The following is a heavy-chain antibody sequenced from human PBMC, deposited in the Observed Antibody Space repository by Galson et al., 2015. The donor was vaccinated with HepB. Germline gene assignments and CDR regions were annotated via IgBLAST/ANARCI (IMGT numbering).Heavy chain of an antibody. V-gene: IGHV1-69*13. J-gene: IGHJ4*02. CDR3: ACFRRGYSYGNGDGFGYYFDY. CDR2: IIPIFGTA. D-gene: IGHD5-18*01. Sequence: SVKVSCKASGGTFSSYAISWVRQAPGQGLEWMGGIIPIFGTANYAQKFQGRVTITADESTSTAYMELSSLRSEDTAVYYCACFRRGYSYGNGDGFGYYFDYWGQGTLVTVSS. CDR1: GGTFSSYA.